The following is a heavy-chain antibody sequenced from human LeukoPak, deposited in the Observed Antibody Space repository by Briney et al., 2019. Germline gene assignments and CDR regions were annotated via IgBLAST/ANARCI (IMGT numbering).Heavy chain of an antibody. J-gene: IGHJ4*02. CDR1: GFTITSYG. D-gene: IGHD5-24*01. CDR2: LSYDGINK. V-gene: IGHV3-30*03. CDR3: VRNRGWLQFDN. Sequence: GGSLRLSCAVSGFTITSYGMHWVRQAPGKGLEWVAVLSYDGINKFYADFVKGRFTISRDNSRNTLFLQMNGLRAEDTAMYYCVRNRGWLQFDNWGQGTLVTVSS.